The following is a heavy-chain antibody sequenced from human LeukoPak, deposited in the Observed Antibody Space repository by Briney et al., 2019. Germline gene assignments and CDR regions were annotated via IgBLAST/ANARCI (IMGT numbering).Heavy chain of an antibody. D-gene: IGHD3-22*01. J-gene: IGHJ4*02. Sequence: SETLSLTCTVSDGSISSYYWSWIRQPPGKGLEWIGYIYYSGSTNYNPSLKSRVTISVDTSKNQFSLKLSSVTAADTAVYYCAAHYYDSFDYWGQGTLVTVSS. V-gene: IGHV4-59*01. CDR3: AAHYYDSFDY. CDR1: DGSISSYY. CDR2: IYYSGST.